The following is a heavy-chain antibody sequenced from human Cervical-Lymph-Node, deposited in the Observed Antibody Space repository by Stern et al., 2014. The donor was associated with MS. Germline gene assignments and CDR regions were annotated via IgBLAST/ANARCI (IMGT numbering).Heavy chain of an antibody. CDR2: INPNSGGT. J-gene: IGHJ6*02. Sequence: QLVQSGAEVKKPGASVKVSCKASGYTFTGYYMHWVRQAPGQGLEWMGRINPNSGGTNYALKFQGRVTMTRDTSISTAYMELSRLRSDDTAVYYCARSNYCSGGSCYYYYGMDVWGQGTTVTVSS. V-gene: IGHV1-2*06. CDR1: GYTFTGYY. D-gene: IGHD2-15*01. CDR3: ARSNYCSGGSCYYYYGMDV.